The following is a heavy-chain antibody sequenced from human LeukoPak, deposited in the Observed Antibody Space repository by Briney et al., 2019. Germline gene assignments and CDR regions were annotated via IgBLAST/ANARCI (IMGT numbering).Heavy chain of an antibody. J-gene: IGHJ4*02. CDR2: ISSSGSTI. V-gene: IGHV3-11*01. CDR1: GFTFSDYY. CDR3: ARDSGYDSSGYYYAG. D-gene: IGHD3-22*01. Sequence: GGSLRLSCAASGFTFSDYYMSWIRQAPGKGLEWVSYISSSGSTIYCADSVKGRFTISRDNAKNSLYLQMNSLRAEDTAVYYCARDSGYDSSGYYYAGWGQGTLVTVSS.